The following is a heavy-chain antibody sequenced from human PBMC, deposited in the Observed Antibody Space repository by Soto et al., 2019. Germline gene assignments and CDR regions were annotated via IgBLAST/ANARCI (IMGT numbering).Heavy chain of an antibody. J-gene: IGHJ4*02. CDR2: INTYNGNT. CDR3: ARGFIPENY. V-gene: IGHV1-18*01. D-gene: IGHD2-2*01. Sequence: QVHLVQSEGEVKKPGASVRVSCKTSGYTFSDYGVSWVRRAPRQGLEWMGWINTYNGNTKYEQNFQGRVTLSMDTSTRTVFLELTSLTFDDAAVYYCARGFIPENYWGQGTRVTVSS. CDR1: GYTFSDYG.